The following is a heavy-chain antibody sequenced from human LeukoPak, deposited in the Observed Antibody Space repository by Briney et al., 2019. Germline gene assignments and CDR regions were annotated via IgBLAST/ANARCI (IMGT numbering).Heavy chain of an antibody. D-gene: IGHD3-22*01. CDR1: GGSISSGDYS. Sequence: PSETLSLTCAVSGGSISSGDYSWSWIRQPPGKGLEWIGYIYHSGSTYYNPSLKSRVTISVDRSKNQFSLKLTSMTAADTAVYYCARSGWDHYDSSGPRSWFDPWGQGTLVTVSS. CDR2: IYHSGST. V-gene: IGHV4-30-2*01. J-gene: IGHJ5*02. CDR3: ARSGWDHYDSSGPRSWFDP.